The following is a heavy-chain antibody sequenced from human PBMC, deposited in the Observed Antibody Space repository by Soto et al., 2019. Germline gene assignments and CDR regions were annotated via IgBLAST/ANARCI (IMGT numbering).Heavy chain of an antibody. CDR1: GGSISSYY. J-gene: IGHJ5*02. CDR3: VRVVAATPEFDP. D-gene: IGHD2-15*01. CDR2: IYYSGST. V-gene: IGHV4-59*01. Sequence: SETLSLTCTVSGGSISSYYWSWIRQPPGKGLEWIGYIYYSGSTNYNPSLKSRVTISVDTSKNQFSLKLSSVTAADTAVYYCVRVVAATPEFDPWGQGTLVTVSS.